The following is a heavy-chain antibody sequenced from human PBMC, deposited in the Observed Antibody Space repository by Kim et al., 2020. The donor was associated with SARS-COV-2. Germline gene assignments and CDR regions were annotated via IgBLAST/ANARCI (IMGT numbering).Heavy chain of an antibody. J-gene: IGHJ6*02. CDR1: GDSVSSNSAA. CDR2: TYYRSKWYN. CDR3: AREEDSSSWYRRFFYYYYGMDV. V-gene: IGHV6-1*01. Sequence: SQTLSLTCAISGDSVSSNSAAWNWIRQSPSRGLEWLGRTYYRSKWYNDYAVSVKSRITINPDTSKNQFSLQLNSVTPEDTAVYYCAREEDSSSWYRRFFYYYYGMDVWGQGTTVTVSS. D-gene: IGHD6-13*01.